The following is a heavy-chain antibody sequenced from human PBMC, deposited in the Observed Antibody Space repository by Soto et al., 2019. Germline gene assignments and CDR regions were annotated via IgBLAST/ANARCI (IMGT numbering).Heavy chain of an antibody. Sequence: GGSLRLSCAASGFMVSDYYMSWIRQAPGKGLEWVSYISSSSSYTNYADSVKGRFTISRDNAKNSLYLQMNSLTSEDTAVYYCARDQSWRDLVWWFDPWGQGTLVTVSS. CDR3: ARDQSWRDLVWWFDP. J-gene: IGHJ5*02. D-gene: IGHD3-16*01. CDR1: GFMVSDYY. V-gene: IGHV3-11*05. CDR2: ISSSSSYT.